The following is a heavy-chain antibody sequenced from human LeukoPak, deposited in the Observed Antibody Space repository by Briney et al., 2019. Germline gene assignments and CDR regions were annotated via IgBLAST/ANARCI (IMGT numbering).Heavy chain of an antibody. CDR2: INHSGST. V-gene: IGHV4-34*01. CDR3: ASTERCSTTCPLDY. CDR1: GGSFRGYY. J-gene: IGHJ4*02. Sequence: SETLSLTCAVYGGSFRGYYWGWIRQPPGKGLEWIGEINHSGSTNYNPSLKSRVTISLDTSMKKFSLKLNSVTAADTAVYYCASTERCSTTCPLDYWGEGTLGTVSS. D-gene: IGHD2-2*01.